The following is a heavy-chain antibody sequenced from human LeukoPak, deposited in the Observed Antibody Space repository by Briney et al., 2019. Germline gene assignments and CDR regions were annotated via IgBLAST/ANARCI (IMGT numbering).Heavy chain of an antibody. J-gene: IGHJ5*02. Sequence: SETLSLTCAVYGGSFSGYYWSWIRQPPGKGLEWIGEINHSGSTNYNPSLKSRVTISVDTSKNQFSLKLSSVTAADTAVYYCARGGGITIFGVVIKLGFDPWGQGTLATVSS. CDR1: GGSFSGYY. D-gene: IGHD3-3*01. V-gene: IGHV4-34*01. CDR3: ARGGGITIFGVVIKLGFDP. CDR2: INHSGST.